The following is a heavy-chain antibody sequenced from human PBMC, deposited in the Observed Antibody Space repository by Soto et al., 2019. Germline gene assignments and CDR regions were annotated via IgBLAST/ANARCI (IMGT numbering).Heavy chain of an antibody. CDR1: GFTFSSYA. V-gene: IGHV3-23*01. D-gene: IGHD2-8*01. CDR2: ISGSGGST. J-gene: IGHJ4*02. CDR3: AKDGEAVIVLMVYAIYFDY. Sequence: EVQLLESGGGLVQPGGSLRLSCAASGFTFSSYAMSWVRQAPGKGLEWVSAISGSGGSTYYADSVKGRFTISRDNSKNTLYLQMNSLRAEDTAVYYCAKDGEAVIVLMVYAIYFDYWGQGTLVTVSS.